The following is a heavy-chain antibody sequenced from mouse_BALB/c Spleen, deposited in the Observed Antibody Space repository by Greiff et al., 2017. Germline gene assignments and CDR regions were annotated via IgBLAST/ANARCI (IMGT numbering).Heavy chain of an antibody. CDR3: ARDALAY. J-gene: IGHJ3*01. CDR2: IRNKANGYTT. Sequence: EVMLVESGGGLVQPGGSLRLSCATSGFTFTDYYMSWVRQPPGKALEWLGFIRNKANGYTTEYSASVKGRFTISRDNSQSILYLQMNTLRAEDSATYYCARDALAYWGQGTLVTVSA. CDR1: GFTFTDYY. V-gene: IGHV7-3*02.